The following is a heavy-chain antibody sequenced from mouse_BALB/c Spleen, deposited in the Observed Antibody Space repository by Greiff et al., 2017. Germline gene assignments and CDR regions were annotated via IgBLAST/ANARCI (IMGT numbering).Heavy chain of an antibody. D-gene: IGHD2-1*01. CDR2: ILPGSGST. CDR1: GYTFSSYW. CDR3: ARRRIYDGFDY. J-gene: IGHJ2*01. V-gene: IGHV1-9*01. Sequence: QVQLKESGAELMKPGASVKISCKATGYTFSSYWIEWVKQRPGHGLEWIGEILPGSGSTNYNEKFKGKATFTADTSSNTAYMQLSSLTSEDSAVYYGARRRIYDGFDYWGQGTTLTVSS.